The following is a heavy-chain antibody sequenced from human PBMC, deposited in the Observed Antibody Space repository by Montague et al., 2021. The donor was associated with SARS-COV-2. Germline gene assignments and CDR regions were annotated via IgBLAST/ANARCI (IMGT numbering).Heavy chain of an antibody. CDR1: GGSFSCYY. J-gene: IGHJ3*01. CDR3: ARGDYGRDGFDL. Sequence: SETLSLTCTVSGGSFSCYYWSWIRQPPGKGLEWIGYIYYSGSTNXNPSLKSRVTISLDTSKNQFSLKLNSVTAADTAVYYCARGDYGRDGFDLWGQGTMVTVSS. V-gene: IGHV4-59*01. D-gene: IGHD4/OR15-4a*01. CDR2: IYYSGST.